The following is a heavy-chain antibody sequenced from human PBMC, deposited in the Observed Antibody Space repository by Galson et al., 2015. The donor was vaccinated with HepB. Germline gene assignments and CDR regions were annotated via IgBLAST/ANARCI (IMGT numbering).Heavy chain of an antibody. CDR1: GFTFGDYA. CDR3: TRQRITIFGYGMDV. Sequence: SLRLSCAASGFTFGDYAVSWFRQAPGKGLGWVGFIRSKAYGGTTEYAASVKGRFTISRDDSKSIAYLQMNSLKTEDTAVYYCTRQRITIFGYGMDVWGQGTTVTVSS. CDR2: IRSKAYGGTT. J-gene: IGHJ6*02. D-gene: IGHD3-3*01. V-gene: IGHV3-49*03.